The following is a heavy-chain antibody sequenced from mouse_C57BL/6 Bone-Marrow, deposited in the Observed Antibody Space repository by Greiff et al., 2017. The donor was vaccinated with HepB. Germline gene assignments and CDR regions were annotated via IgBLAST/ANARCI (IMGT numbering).Heavy chain of an antibody. CDR1: GFTFSSYA. CDR2: ISDGGSYT. J-gene: IGHJ3*01. Sequence: EVQRVESGGGLVKPGGSLKLSCAASGFTFSSYAMSWVRQTPEQRLEWVATISDGGSYTYYPDNVKGRFTISRDNAKNNLYLQMSHLKSEDTAMYYCARRYGNYGFAYWGQGTLVTVSA. D-gene: IGHD2-1*01. CDR3: ARRYGNYGFAY. V-gene: IGHV5-4*01.